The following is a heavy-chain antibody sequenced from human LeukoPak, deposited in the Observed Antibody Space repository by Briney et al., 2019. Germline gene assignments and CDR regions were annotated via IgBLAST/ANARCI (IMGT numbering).Heavy chain of an antibody. Sequence: ASVKVSCKASGGTFSRYALSWVRQAPGQGLEWMGWINPNSGGTNYAQKFQGRVTMTRDTSISTAYMELSRLRSDDTAVYYCARPLLVVSNFDYWGQGTLVTVSS. J-gene: IGHJ4*02. CDR2: INPNSGGT. CDR1: GGTFSRYA. V-gene: IGHV1-2*02. D-gene: IGHD2-2*01. CDR3: ARPLLVVSNFDY.